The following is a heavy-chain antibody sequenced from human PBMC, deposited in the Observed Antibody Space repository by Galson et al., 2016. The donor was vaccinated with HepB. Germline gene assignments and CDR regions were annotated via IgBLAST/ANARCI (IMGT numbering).Heavy chain of an antibody. CDR1: GFTFSSYA. J-gene: IGHJ4*02. D-gene: IGHD3-9*01. V-gene: IGHV3-23*01. CDR3: AKVLTGWDY. CDR2: ISGSGVST. Sequence: SLRLSCAASGFTFSSYAMSWVRQAPGKGLEWVSTISGSGVSTYYADSVKGRFTISRDNSQNTLYRQMNSLRAEDTALYYCAKVLTGWDYWGQGALVTVSS.